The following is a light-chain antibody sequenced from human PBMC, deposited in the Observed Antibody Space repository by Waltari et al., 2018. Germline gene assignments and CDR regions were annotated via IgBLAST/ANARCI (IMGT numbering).Light chain of an antibody. V-gene: IGLV1-44*01. CDR3: AAWDASLNALL. CDR2: SNN. Sequence: QSMLTQPPSASGTPGQRVTISCSGGRPNIAPNTVKWYQQVPGTAPKLLIYSNNQRPSGVPDRFSGSRSGTSASLAISGPQSEDEGEYYCAAWDASLNALLFGGGTTLTVL. CDR1: RPNIAPNT. J-gene: IGLJ2*01.